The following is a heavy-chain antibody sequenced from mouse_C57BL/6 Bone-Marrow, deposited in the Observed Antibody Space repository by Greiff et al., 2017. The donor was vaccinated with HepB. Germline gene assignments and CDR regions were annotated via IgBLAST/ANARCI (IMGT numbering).Heavy chain of an antibody. V-gene: IGHV5-4*01. J-gene: IGHJ4*01. Sequence: EVKLVESGGGLVKPGGSLKLSCAASGFTFSSYAMSWVRQTPDKRLEWVATISDGGSYTYYPDNVKGRFTISRDNAKNNLYLQMSHLKSEDTAMYYCARDYGSSYYAMDYWGQGTSVTVSS. CDR2: ISDGGSYT. D-gene: IGHD1-1*01. CDR3: ARDYGSSYYAMDY. CDR1: GFTFSSYA.